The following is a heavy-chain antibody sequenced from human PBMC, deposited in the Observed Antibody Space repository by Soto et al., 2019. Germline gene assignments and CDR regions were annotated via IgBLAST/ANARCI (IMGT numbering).Heavy chain of an antibody. D-gene: IGHD3-10*01. CDR2: IYYSGST. Sequence: SETLSLTCPVSGGSISSYDWSWIPQPPGKGLEWIGYIYYSGSTNYNPSLKSRVTISVDTSKNQFSLKLSSVTAADTAVYYRARDYYGSGSYYNTNWFDPWGQGTLVTVSS. J-gene: IGHJ5*02. V-gene: IGHV4-59*01. CDR1: GGSISSYD. CDR3: ARDYYGSGSYYNTNWFDP.